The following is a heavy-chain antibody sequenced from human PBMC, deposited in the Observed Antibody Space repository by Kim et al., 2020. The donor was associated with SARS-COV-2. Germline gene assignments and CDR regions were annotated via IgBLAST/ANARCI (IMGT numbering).Heavy chain of an antibody. V-gene: IGHV3-23*01. CDR2: VSSDAGGT. CDR3: AKISEYSGYPDY. J-gene: IGHJ4*02. D-gene: IGHD6-6*01. CDR1: GFIFSSYA. Sequence: GGSLRLSCAASGFIFSSYAMSWVRQAPGKGLEWVSTVSSDAGGTYYADSVKGRFTISRDNSKNTLYLQMNSLRAEDTAVYYCAKISEYSGYPDYWGQGTLVTVSS.